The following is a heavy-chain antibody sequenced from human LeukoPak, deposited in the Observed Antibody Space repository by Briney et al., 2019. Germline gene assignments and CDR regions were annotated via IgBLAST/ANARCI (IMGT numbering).Heavy chain of an antibody. CDR2: IYYSGST. J-gene: IGHJ3*02. V-gene: IGHV4-59*01. CDR3: ARRIAAAGTGAFDI. D-gene: IGHD6-13*01. CDR1: GGSISSYY. Sequence: SETLSLTCTVSGGSISSYYWSWIRQPPVKGLEWIGYIYYSGSTNYNPSLKSRVTISVDTSKNQFSLKLSSVTAADTAVYYCARRIAAAGTGAFDIWGQGTMVTVSS.